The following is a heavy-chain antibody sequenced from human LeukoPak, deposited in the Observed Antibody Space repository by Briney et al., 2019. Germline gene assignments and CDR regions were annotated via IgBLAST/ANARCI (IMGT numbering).Heavy chain of an antibody. J-gene: IGHJ5*02. V-gene: IGHV3-30*02. CDR3: AKDSGVRGVNWFDP. CDR1: GFTFMNYG. CDR2: IRFDGSDK. D-gene: IGHD3-10*01. Sequence: GGSLRLSCAASGFTFMNYGMHWVRQAPGKGLEWVAFIRFDGSDKFFSDSVKGRFTISRDNSKNTLNLQMNSLRPEDTAVYYCAKDSGVRGVNWFDPWGQGTLVTVSS.